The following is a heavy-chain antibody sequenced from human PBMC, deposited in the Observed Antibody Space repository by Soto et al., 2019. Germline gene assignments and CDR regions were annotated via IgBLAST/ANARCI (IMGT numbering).Heavy chain of an antibody. D-gene: IGHD3-3*01. CDR2: IYWDDDK. CDR3: SGGGFLRFLEWLPPPYYFDY. Sequence: ESGPTLVNPPQPLTLTCTFSGFSLSTSGVGVGWIRQPPRKGLEGLALIYWDDDKRYSPSLKSRLTITKDTSKNQVVLTMTNMDPVDTATYYCSGGGFLRFLEWLPPPYYFDYWGQGTLVTVSS. V-gene: IGHV2-5*02. CDR1: GFSLSTSGVG. J-gene: IGHJ4*02.